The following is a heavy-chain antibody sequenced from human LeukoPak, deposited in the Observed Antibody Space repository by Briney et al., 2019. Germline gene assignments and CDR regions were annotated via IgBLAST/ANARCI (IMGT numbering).Heavy chain of an antibody. D-gene: IGHD5-24*01. Sequence: GGSLRLSCAASGFIFSRYGMSWVRQTPGKGLEWVAAISGSGGSTYYADSVKGRFTISRDNSQNTLELQMNSLRAEDTAVYYCARGVNIYGYPENFDYWGQGTLVTVSS. CDR1: GFIFSRYG. CDR3: ARGVNIYGYPENFDY. V-gene: IGHV3-23*01. J-gene: IGHJ4*02. CDR2: ISGSGGST.